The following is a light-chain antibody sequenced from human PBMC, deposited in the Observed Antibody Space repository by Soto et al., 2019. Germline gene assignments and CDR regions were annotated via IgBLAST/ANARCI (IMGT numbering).Light chain of an antibody. CDR3: SSYTTSNTVL. V-gene: IGLV2-14*01. CDR1: SSDIGNYNY. CDR2: EVS. Sequence: QSVLTQPASVSGSPGQSITISCTGTSSDIGNYNYVSWYQQHPGKAPKLIIYEVSNRPSGVSNRFSGSKSGNTASLTISGLQAEDEADYYCSSYTTSNTVLFGGGTKLTVL. J-gene: IGLJ2*01.